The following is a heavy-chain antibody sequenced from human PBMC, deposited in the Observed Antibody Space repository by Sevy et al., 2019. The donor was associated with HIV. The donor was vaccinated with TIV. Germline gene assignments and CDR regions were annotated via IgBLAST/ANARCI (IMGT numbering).Heavy chain of an antibody. CDR3: ARDPPNTIFDCMDV. CDR1: GFTFSTFS. V-gene: IGHV3-21*01. CDR2: ISFSSNYI. D-gene: IGHD3-3*01. Sequence: GGSLRLSCAASGFTFSTFSMNWVRQAPGKGLEWVSFISFSSNYIYYADSVKGRFTISRDNAKNSLYLQMNSLRAEDTAVYYCARDPPNTIFDCMDVWGQGTTVTVSS. J-gene: IGHJ6*02.